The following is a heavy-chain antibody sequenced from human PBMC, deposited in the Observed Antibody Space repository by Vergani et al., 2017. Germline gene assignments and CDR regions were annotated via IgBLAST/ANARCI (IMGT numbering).Heavy chain of an antibody. CDR1: GGSISSYY. V-gene: IGHV4-59*01. D-gene: IGHD5-18*01. J-gene: IGHJ4*02. Sequence: QVQLQESGPGLVKPSETLSLTCTVSGGSISSYYWSWIRQPPGKGLEWIGYIYYSGSTNYNPSLTSRVTISVDTSTNKFSLKLSSVTAADTAVYYCAGLVDTAMSFDYWGQGTLVTVSS. CDR2: IYYSGST. CDR3: AGLVDTAMSFDY.